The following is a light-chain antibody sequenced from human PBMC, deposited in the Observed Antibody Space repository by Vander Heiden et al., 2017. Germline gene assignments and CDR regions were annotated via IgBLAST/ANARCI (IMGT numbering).Light chain of an antibody. J-gene: IGLJ2*01. Sequence: QSVLTQPPSASGTPGQRVTISCSGSSSNIGSNYVYWYQQLPGTAPKLLIYRNKQRPSGVPDRFSGSKSGTSASLAISGLRSEDEADYYCAAWDDSLGGVVFGGGTKLTGL. CDR2: RNK. CDR3: AAWDDSLGGVV. CDR1: SSNIGSNY. V-gene: IGLV1-47*01.